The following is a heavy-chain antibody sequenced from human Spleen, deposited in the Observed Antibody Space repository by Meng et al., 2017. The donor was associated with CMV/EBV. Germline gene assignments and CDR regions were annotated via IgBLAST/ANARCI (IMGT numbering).Heavy chain of an antibody. J-gene: IGHJ6*02. CDR2: INHSGST. D-gene: IGHD2-2*02. CDR1: GGSISSYY. V-gene: IGHV4-34*01. Sequence: SETLSLTCTVSGGSISSYYWSWIRQPPGKGLEWIGEINHSGSTNYNPSLKSRVTISVDTSKNQFSLKLSSVTAADTAVYYCARGRGYCSSTSCYTSGYYYYYGMDVWGQGTTVTVSS. CDR3: ARGRGYCSSTSCYTSGYYYYYGMDV.